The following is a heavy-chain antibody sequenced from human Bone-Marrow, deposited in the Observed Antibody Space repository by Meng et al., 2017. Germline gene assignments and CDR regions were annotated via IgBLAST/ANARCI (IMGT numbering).Heavy chain of an antibody. V-gene: IGHV3-30*01. D-gene: IGHD3-10*01. CDR3: ARDRVLLWFGELSYRDYYYYYGMDV. Sequence: GESLKISCAASGFTFSSYAMHWVRQAPGKGLEGVAVISYDGSNKYYADSVKGRFTISRDNSKNTLYLQMNSLRAEDTAVYCCARDRVLLWFGELSYRDYYYYYGMDVWGQGTTVTVSS. J-gene: IGHJ6*02. CDR2: ISYDGSNK. CDR1: GFTFSSYA.